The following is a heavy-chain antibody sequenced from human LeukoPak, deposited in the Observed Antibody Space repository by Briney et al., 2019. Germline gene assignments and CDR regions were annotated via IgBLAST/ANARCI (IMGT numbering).Heavy chain of an antibody. V-gene: IGHV3-23*01. CDR2: ISGSGGST. CDR1: GFTFSSYS. D-gene: IGHD6-13*01. Sequence: PGGSLRLSCAASGFTFSSYSMNWVRQAPGKGLEWVSGISGSGGSTYYADSVKGRFTITRDNSKNTLYLQMNSLRAEDTAVYYCAILYSSSWYVGYWGQGTLVTVSS. CDR3: AILYSSSWYVGY. J-gene: IGHJ4*02.